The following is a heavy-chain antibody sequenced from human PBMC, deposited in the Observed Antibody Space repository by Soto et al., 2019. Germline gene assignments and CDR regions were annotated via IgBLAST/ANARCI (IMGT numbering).Heavy chain of an antibody. J-gene: IGHJ6*02. D-gene: IGHD6-6*01. CDR3: ASGGYSSSSMYYYYGMDV. V-gene: IGHV4-4*02. CDR2: IYHSGRT. CDR1: GGSISSSNW. Sequence: SETLSLTCAVSGGSISSSNWWSWVRQPPGKGLEWIGEIYHSGRTNYNPSLKSRVTIPVDKSKNQFSLNLSSVTAADTAVYYCASGGYSSSSMYYYYGMDVWGQGTTVTVSS.